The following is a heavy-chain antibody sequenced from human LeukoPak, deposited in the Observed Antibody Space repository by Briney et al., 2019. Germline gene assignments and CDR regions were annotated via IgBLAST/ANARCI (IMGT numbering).Heavy chain of an antibody. V-gene: IGHV1-2*02. CDR2: INPNSGGT. D-gene: IGHD3-22*01. J-gene: IGHJ4*02. CDR1: GYTFTGYY. CDR3: ARPPNPDSSVYSDY. Sequence: ASVKVSCKASGYTFTGYYMHWVRQAPGQGLEWMGWINPNSGGTNYAQKLQGRVTMTTDTSTSTAYMELRSLRSDDTAVYYCARPPNPDSSVYSDYGGQEPRVPVPS.